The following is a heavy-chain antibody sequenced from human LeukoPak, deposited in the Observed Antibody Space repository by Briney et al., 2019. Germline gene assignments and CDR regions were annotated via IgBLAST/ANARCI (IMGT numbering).Heavy chain of an antibody. CDR1: GFWFGDSA. Sequence: KSGGSLRRSCTTSGFWFGDSALSWFRQAPGKWLEWIGFIRNGRNGEPPQYAASVAGRFLISSDDSKSVVYLQMNSLRTEDSAVYYCAKSGNGYDFYMDVWGKGSTVTVSS. CDR3: AKSGNGYDFYMDV. J-gene: IGHJ6*03. V-gene: IGHV3-49*05. CDR2: IRNGRNGEPP. D-gene: IGHD2-8*01.